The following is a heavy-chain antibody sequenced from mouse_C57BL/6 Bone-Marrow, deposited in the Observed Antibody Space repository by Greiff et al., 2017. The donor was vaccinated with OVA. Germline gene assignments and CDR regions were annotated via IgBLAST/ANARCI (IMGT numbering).Heavy chain of an antibody. CDR1: GYTFPDYY. CDR2: INPYNGGT. D-gene: IGHD1-1*01. V-gene: IGHV1-19*01. J-gene: IGHJ4*01. Sequence: EVQLQQSGPVLVKPGASVTMSCKASGYTFPDYYMNWVKQSHGKSLEWIGVINPYNGGTSYNQKFKGKATLTVDKSSSTAYMELNSLTSEDSAVYYCARYGSYAMDYWGQGTSVTVSS. CDR3: ARYGSYAMDY.